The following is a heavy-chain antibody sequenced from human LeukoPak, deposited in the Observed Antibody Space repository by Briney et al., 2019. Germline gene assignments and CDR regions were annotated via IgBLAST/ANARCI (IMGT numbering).Heavy chain of an antibody. CDR1: GYTFTGYY. CDR2: INPNSGGT. D-gene: IGHD3-10*01. Sequence: ASVKVSCKASGYTFTGYYMHWVRQAPGQGLEWMGWINPNSGGTNYAQKFQGRVTMTRDTSISTAYMELSRLRSDDTAVYYCARELMYYYGSGSYCFDYWGQGTLVTVSS. V-gene: IGHV1-2*02. CDR3: ARELMYYYGSGSYCFDY. J-gene: IGHJ4*02.